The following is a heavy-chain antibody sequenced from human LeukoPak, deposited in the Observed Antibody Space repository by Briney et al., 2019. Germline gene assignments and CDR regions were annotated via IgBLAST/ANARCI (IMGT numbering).Heavy chain of an antibody. CDR3: ARDYYDSSGYRNG. CDR1: GGTFSSYA. J-gene: IGHJ4*02. Sequence: ASVKVSCKASGGTFSSYAISWVRQAHGQGLEWMGRIIPIFGTANYAQKFQGRVTITADESTSTAYMELSSLRSKDTAVYYCARDYYDSSGYRNGWGQGTLVTVSS. D-gene: IGHD3-22*01. V-gene: IGHV1-69*13. CDR2: IIPIFGTA.